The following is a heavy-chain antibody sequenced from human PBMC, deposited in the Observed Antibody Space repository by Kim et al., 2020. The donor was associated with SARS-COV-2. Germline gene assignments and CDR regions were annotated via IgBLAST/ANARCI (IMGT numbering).Heavy chain of an antibody. CDR2: IYYSGST. Sequence: SETLSLTCTVSGGSITSTSYYWGWIRQPPGKGLEWIGSIYYSGSTYYNPSLKSRVTISVDTSKNQFSLKLSSVTAADTAVYYCARVSSVITYYYYYGMDVGAKGPRSPCP. CDR1: GGSITSTSYY. J-gene: IGHJ6*02. CDR3: ARVSSVITYYYYYGMDV. D-gene: IGHD3-16*01. V-gene: IGHV4-39*01.